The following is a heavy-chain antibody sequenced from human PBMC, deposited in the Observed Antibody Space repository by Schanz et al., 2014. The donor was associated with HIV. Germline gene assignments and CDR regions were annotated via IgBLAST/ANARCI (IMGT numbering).Heavy chain of an antibody. D-gene: IGHD5-12*01. J-gene: IGHJ5*02. Sequence: QVQLVQSGAEVQKPGASVKVSCKASGYTFTGYYLHWIRQAPGQGLEWMGWIKPNSGETKFARKFQGRVTMTRDTSINTAYMELRRLTYDDTAVYYCTRSRYELHWLDLWGQGTLVTVSS. CDR3: TRSRYELHWLDL. CDR2: IKPNSGET. V-gene: IGHV1-2*02. CDR1: GYTFTGYY.